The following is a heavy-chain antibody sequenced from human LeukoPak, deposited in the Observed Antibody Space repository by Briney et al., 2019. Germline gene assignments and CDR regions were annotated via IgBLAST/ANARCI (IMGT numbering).Heavy chain of an antibody. V-gene: IGHV3-7*01. CDR2: IKQDGSEK. CDR3: ARDRKWLRWFDP. J-gene: IGHJ5*02. Sequence: GGSLRLSCAASGFIFSSYWMSWVRQAPGKGLEWVANIKQDGSEKYYVDSVKGRFTISRDNAKNSLYLQMNSLRAEDTAVYYCARDRKWLRWFDPWGQGTLVTVSS. D-gene: IGHD5-18*01. CDR1: GFIFSSYW.